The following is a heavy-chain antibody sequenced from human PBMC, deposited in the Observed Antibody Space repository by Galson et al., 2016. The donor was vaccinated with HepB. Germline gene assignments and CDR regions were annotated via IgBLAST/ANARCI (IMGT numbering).Heavy chain of an antibody. V-gene: IGHV1-2*02. CDR1: RYTFTDYY. CDR3: ARAQGNWNAH. D-gene: IGHD1-1*01. J-gene: IGHJ1*01. CDR2: INPNPGRT. Sequence: SVKVSCKASRYTFTDYYMHWVRQAPGQGLEWMGWINPNPGRTKYAQKVQGRVTMTRDSSISKAYMELTRLTSDDTAIYYGARAQGNWNAHWGPGTLVTVSS.